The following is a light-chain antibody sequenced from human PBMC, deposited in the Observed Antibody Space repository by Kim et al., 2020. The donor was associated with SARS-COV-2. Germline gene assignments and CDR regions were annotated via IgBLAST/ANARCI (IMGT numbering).Light chain of an antibody. CDR1: SSDVGGYNY. CDR3: CSYAGSYV. CDR2: DVS. J-gene: IGLJ1*01. Sequence: QSALTQPRSVSGSPGQSVTISCTGTSSDVGGYNYVSWYQQHPGKAPKLMIYDVSKRPSGVPDRFSGSKSGNTASLTISVLQAEDEADYYCCSYAGSYVFGPGTKVTVL. V-gene: IGLV2-11*01.